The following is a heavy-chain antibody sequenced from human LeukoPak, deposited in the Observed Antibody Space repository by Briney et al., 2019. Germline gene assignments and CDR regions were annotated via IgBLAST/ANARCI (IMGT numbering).Heavy chain of an antibody. Sequence: SETLSHTCTVSGGSISSYYWSWIRQPPGKGLEWIGYIYYSGSTNYNPSLKSRVTISVDTSKNQLSLKLSSVTAADTAVYYCARIQNGYFDYWGQGTLVTVSS. CDR2: IYYSGST. CDR3: ARIQNGYFDY. CDR1: GGSISSYY. D-gene: IGHD1-1*01. V-gene: IGHV4-59*01. J-gene: IGHJ4*02.